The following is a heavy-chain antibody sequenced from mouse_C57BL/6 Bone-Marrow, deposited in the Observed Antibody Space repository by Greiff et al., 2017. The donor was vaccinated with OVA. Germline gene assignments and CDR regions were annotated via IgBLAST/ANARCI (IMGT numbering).Heavy chain of an antibody. CDR3: ARLYYYASFAY. V-gene: IGHV1-64*01. CDR2: IHPNSGST. CDR1: GYTFTSYW. J-gene: IGHJ3*01. Sequence: VQLQQPGAELVKPGASVKLSCKASGYTFTSYWMHWLKQRPGQGLEWIGMIHPNSGSTNYNEKFKSKATLTVDKSSSTAYMQLSSLTSEDSAVYYCARLYYYASFAYWGQGTLVTVSA. D-gene: IGHD1-1*01.